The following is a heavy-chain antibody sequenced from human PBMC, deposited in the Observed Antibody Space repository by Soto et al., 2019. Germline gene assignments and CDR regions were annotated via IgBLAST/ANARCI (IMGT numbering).Heavy chain of an antibody. J-gene: IGHJ3*02. Sequence: LRLSCAASGFTFSDYYMSWIRQAPGKGLEWVSYISSSGSTIYYADSVKGRFTISRDNAKNSLYLQMNSLRAEDTAVYYCATGGRSGYYSAFDIWGQGTMVTVSS. V-gene: IGHV3-11*01. D-gene: IGHD3-22*01. CDR2: ISSSGSTI. CDR3: ATGGRSGYYSAFDI. CDR1: GFTFSDYY.